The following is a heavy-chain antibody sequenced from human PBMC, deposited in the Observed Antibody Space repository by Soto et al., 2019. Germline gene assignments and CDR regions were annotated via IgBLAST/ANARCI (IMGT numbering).Heavy chain of an antibody. D-gene: IGHD2-21*02. Sequence: QVQLVQSGAEVKKPGASVKVSCKASGYTFTSYGISWVRQAPGQGLEWMGWISAYNGNTNYAQKLQGRVTMTTDTSTSTAYMELRSLRSDDTAVYYCARDSEGGHFVVVTAIPLFGIDVWGQGTTVTVSS. CDR1: GYTFTSYG. CDR3: ARDSEGGHFVVVTAIPLFGIDV. V-gene: IGHV1-18*01. CDR2: ISAYNGNT. J-gene: IGHJ6*02.